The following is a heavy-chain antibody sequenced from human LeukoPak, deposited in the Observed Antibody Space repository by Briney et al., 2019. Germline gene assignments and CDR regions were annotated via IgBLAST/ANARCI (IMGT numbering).Heavy chain of an antibody. D-gene: IGHD2-21*02. CDR1: GYTFTSYG. V-gene: IGHV1-18*01. J-gene: IGHJ6*02. Sequence: ASVKVSCTASGYTFTSYGISWVRQAPGQGLEWMGWISAYNGNTNYAQKLQGRVTMTTDTSTSTAYMELRSLRSDDTAVYHCARVDCGGDCYSVGLYYYYGMDVWGQGTTVTVSS. CDR2: ISAYNGNT. CDR3: ARVDCGGDCYSVGLYYYYGMDV.